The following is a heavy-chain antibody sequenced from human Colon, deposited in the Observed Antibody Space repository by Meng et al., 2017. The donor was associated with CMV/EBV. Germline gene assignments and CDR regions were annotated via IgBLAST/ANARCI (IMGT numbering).Heavy chain of an antibody. Sequence: GESLKISCAASGFTFSNYAMHWVRQAPGKGLEWVAVIPFDGNNEHYADSVKGRFTISRDNSKNTLYLQVNSLRLQDTGVYYCARGTHSGGWLIDSWGQGTLVTVSS. J-gene: IGHJ4*02. V-gene: IGHV3-30*04. CDR3: ARGTHSGGWLIDS. D-gene: IGHD5-12*01. CDR1: GFTFSNYA. CDR2: IPFDGNNE.